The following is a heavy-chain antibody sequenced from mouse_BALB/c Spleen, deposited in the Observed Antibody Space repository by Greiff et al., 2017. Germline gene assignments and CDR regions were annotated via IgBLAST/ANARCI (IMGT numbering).Heavy chain of an antibody. D-gene: IGHD2-4*01. CDR3: ADYDYDWFAY. CDR2: INPDSSTI. J-gene: IGHJ3*01. CDR1: GFDFSRYW. V-gene: IGHV4-1*02. Sequence: DVKLQESGGGLVQPGGSLNLSCAASGFDFSRYWMSWVRQAPGKGLEWIGEINPDSSTINYTPSLKDKFIISRDNAKNTLYLQMSKVRSEDTALYYCADYDYDWFAYWGQGTLVTVSA.